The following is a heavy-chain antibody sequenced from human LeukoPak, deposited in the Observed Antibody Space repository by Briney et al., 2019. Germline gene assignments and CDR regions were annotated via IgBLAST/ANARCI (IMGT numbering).Heavy chain of an antibody. CDR3: PRGSSGPDY. Sequence: GGSLRLSCAASGFTFSDFYMTWIRQAPGKGLEWVSSISASGGSTYYADSVKGRFTISRDNLKNTLHLQMNSLRAEDTAVYYCPRGSSGPDYWGQGTLVTVSS. CDR1: GFTFSDFY. V-gene: IGHV3-23*01. D-gene: IGHD6-19*01. CDR2: ISASGGST. J-gene: IGHJ4*02.